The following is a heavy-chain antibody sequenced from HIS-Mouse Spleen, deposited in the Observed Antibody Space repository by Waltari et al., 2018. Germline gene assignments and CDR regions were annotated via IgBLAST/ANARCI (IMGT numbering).Heavy chain of an antibody. CDR1: GYTFTGYY. V-gene: IGHV1-2*02. CDR3: ARGGNWDDAFDL. D-gene: IGHD7-27*01. J-gene: IGHJ3*01. Sequence: QVQLVQSGAEVKKPGASVKVSCKASGYTFTGYYMHWVRQAPGQGLEWMGWINPNSGGTNYVQKFQGRVTMTRDTSISTAYMELSRLGSDDTAVYYCARGGNWDDAFDLWGQGTMVTVSS. CDR2: INPNSGGT.